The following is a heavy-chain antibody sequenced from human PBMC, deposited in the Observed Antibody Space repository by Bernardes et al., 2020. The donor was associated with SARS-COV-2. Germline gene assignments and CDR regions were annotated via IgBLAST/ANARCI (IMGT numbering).Heavy chain of an antibody. CDR3: ARVSGQWLEDDAFDI. J-gene: IGHJ3*02. V-gene: IGHV4-59*01. CDR2: IYYSGST. Sequence: SETLSLTCTVSGGSISSYYWSWIRQPPGKGLEWIGYIYYSGSTNYNPSLKSRVTISVDTSKNQFSLKLSSVTAADTAVYYCARVSGQWLEDDAFDIWGQGTMVTVSS. CDR1: GGSISSYY. D-gene: IGHD6-19*01.